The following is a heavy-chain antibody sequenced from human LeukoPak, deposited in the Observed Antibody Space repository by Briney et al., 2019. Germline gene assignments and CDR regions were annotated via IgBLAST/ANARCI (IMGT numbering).Heavy chain of an antibody. CDR3: ARGASTVVTGYYFDS. V-gene: IGHV4-34*01. CDR1: GGSFSGYY. Sequence: SETLSLTCAVYGGSFSGYYWSWIRQPPGKGLEWIGEINHSGSTNYNPSLKSRVTISVDTSKNQFSLKLSSVTAADTAVYYCARGASTVVTGYYFDSWGQGTLVTVSS. CDR2: INHSGST. D-gene: IGHD4-23*01. J-gene: IGHJ4*02.